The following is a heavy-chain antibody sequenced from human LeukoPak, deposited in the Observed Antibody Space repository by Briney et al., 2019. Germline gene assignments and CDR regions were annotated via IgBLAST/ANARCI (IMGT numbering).Heavy chain of an antibody. CDR3: ARAKERWLVGHWFDP. V-gene: IGHV6-1*01. CDR2: TYYRSKWYN. CDR1: GDSVSSNSAA. J-gene: IGHJ5*02. D-gene: IGHD6-19*01. Sequence: SQTLSLTCAISGDSVSSNSAAWNWIRQSPSRGLEWLGRTYYRSKWYNDYAVSVKSRITINPDTSKNQISLQLNSVTPKDTAVYYCARAKERWLVGHWFDPWGQGTLVTVSS.